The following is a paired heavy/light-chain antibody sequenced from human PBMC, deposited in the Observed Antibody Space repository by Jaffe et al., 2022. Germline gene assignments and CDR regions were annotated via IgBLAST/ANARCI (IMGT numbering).Light chain of an antibody. J-gene: IGLJ3*02. CDR3: CSFAGSTTWV. Sequence: QSALTQPASVSGSPGQSITISCTGTSSDVGSYNLVSWYQQHPGKAPKLMIYEGSKRPSGISNRFSGSKSGNTASLTISGLQAEDEADYYCCSFAGSTTWVFGGGTKLTVL. CDR2: EGS. CDR1: SSDVGSYNL. V-gene: IGLV2-23*01.
Heavy chain of an antibody. V-gene: IGHV3-30*02. CDR3: AKDLNGGYALDY. CDR1: GFTFSNSG. D-gene: IGHD5-12*01. CDR2: IRFDGSSK. J-gene: IGHJ4*02. Sequence: QVQLVESGGGVVQSGGSLRVSCAASGFTFSNSGMHWVRQAPGKGLEWVAYIRFDGSSKYYADSVKGRFTMSRDNSKNTLHLQMNSLRVEDTAVYYCAKDLNGGYALDYWGQGTLVTVSS.